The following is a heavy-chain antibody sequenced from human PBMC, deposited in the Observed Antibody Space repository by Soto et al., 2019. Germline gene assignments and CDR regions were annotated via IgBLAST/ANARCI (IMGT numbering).Heavy chain of an antibody. CDR3: ARRAVTLPLYYYGMDV. V-gene: IGHV5-10-1*03. J-gene: IGHJ6*02. Sequence: EVQLVQSGAEVKKPGESLRISCKGSGYSFTSYWISWVRQMPGKGLEWMGRIDPSDSYTNYSPSFQGHVTISADKSISTAYLQWSSLKASDTAMYYCARRAVTLPLYYYGMDVWGQGTTVTVSS. CDR1: GYSFTSYW. D-gene: IGHD4-17*01. CDR2: IDPSDSYT.